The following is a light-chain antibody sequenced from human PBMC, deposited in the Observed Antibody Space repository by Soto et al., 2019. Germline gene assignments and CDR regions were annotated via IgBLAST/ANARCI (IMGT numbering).Light chain of an antibody. Sequence: QSALTQPPSASGSPGQSVTISCTGTSSDVGGYNYVSWYQQHPGKAPKLMIYEVSKRPSGVPDRFSGSKSGNTASLTVSGLHAEDEADYYCSSYAGSNNFGVFGTGTKVTVL. CDR1: SSDVGGYNY. J-gene: IGLJ1*01. CDR2: EVS. V-gene: IGLV2-8*01. CDR3: SSYAGSNNFGV.